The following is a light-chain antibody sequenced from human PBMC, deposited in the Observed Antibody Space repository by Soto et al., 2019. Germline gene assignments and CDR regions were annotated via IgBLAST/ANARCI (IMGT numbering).Light chain of an antibody. V-gene: IGKV3-15*01. Sequence: EIVMTQSPATLSVSPGERATLSCRASQSVSSNLAWYQQKPGQAPRLLIYGASTRATGIPARFSGSGSGTDFTLEISRVETDDVGIYYCMQSTQLPPTFGQGTRLEIK. CDR3: MQSTQLPPT. CDR1: QSVSSN. CDR2: GAS. J-gene: IGKJ5*01.